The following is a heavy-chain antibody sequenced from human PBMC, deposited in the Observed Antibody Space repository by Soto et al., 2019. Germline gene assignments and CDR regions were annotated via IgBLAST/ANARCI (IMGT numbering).Heavy chain of an antibody. CDR3: ARPQYDFWSGVDAFYN. J-gene: IGHJ3*02. Sequence: QVQLVQSGAEVKKHGASVKVSCKASGYTFTGYYMHWVRQAPGQGLEWMGWINPNSGGTNYAQKVQGRVTITRDTSLSTVYIGLCSLRSDDTAVYYCARPQYDFWSGVDAFYNWGQGTMVAVSS. V-gene: IGHV1-2*02. CDR2: INPNSGGT. D-gene: IGHD3-3*01. CDR1: GYTFTGYY.